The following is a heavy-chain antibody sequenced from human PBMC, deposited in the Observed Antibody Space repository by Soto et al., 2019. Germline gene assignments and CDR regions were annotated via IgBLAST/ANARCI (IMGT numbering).Heavy chain of an antibody. V-gene: IGHV3-23*01. CDR3: AKGAAARREYYFDY. CDR2: ISASGGST. D-gene: IGHD6-13*01. CDR1: GFTFSSYA. Sequence: EVQLLESGGDLIQAGGSLRLSCAATGFTFSSYAMGWVRQAPGKGLDWISAISASGGSTYYADSVKGRFTISRDNSKNTLSLQMNSLRAEDTALYYCAKGAAARREYYFDYWGQGTLVTVSS. J-gene: IGHJ4*02.